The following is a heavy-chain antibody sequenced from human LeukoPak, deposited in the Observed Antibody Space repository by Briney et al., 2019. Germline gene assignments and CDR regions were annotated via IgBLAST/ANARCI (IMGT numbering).Heavy chain of an antibody. Sequence: SVKVSCKASGGTFSSYAISCVRQAPGQGLEWMGGIIPIFGTANYAQKFQGRVTITADESTSTAYMELSSLRSEDTAVYYCARDGYYDSSGYYYTGDAFDIWGQGTMVTVSS. CDR2: IIPIFGTA. D-gene: IGHD3-22*01. CDR3: ARDGYYDSSGYYYTGDAFDI. J-gene: IGHJ3*02. CDR1: GGTFSSYA. V-gene: IGHV1-69*01.